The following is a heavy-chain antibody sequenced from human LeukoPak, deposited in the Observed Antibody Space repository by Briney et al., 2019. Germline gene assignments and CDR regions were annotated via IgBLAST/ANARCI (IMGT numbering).Heavy chain of an antibody. CDR3: ARPSHPGVAGDGDAFDI. D-gene: IGHD6-19*01. J-gene: IGHJ3*02. CDR1: GFTFSSYW. Sequence: GGSLRLSCAASGFTFSSYWMSWVRQAPGKGLEWVANIKQGGSEKYYVDSVKGRFTISRDNAKNSLYLQMNSLRAEDTAVYYCARPSHPGVAGDGDAFDIWGQGTMVTVSS. V-gene: IGHV3-7*03. CDR2: IKQGGSEK.